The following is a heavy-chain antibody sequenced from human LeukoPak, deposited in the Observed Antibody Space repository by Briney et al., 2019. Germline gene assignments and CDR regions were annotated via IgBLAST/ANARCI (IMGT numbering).Heavy chain of an antibody. D-gene: IGHD3-3*01. CDR2: IIPIFGTA. Sequence: SVKVSCKASGGTFSSYAISWVRQAPGQGLEWMGGIIPIFGTANYAQKFQGRVTITADESTSTAYMELSSLRSEGTAVYYCASLTYYDFWSGYYTRNYFDYWGQGTLVTVSS. CDR1: GGTFSSYA. CDR3: ASLTYYDFWSGYYTRNYFDY. J-gene: IGHJ4*02. V-gene: IGHV1-69*13.